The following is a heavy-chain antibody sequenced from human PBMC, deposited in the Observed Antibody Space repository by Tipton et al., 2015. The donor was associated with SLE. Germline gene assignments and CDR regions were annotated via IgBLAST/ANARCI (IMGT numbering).Heavy chain of an antibody. V-gene: IGHV3-23*01. CDR1: GFTFGSYA. CDR3: AKNGAGQNPELGYYYHFYYMDV. CDR2: MGYSDDSR. Sequence: SLRLSCAASGFTFGSYAMSWVRQVPGKGLEWVSSMGYSDDSRSYADSVKGRFTISRNNFKNTLYLQINSLRVEDTAVYYCAKNGAGQNPELGYYYHFYYMDVWGKGTTVTVSS. J-gene: IGHJ6*03. D-gene: IGHD3-10*01.